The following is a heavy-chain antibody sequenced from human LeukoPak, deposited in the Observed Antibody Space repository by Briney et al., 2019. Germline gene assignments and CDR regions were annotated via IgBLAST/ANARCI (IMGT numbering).Heavy chain of an antibody. CDR3: ARDHVVGLAPFDP. D-gene: IGHD2-15*01. V-gene: IGHV1-3*04. CDR2: INTGKGNT. J-gene: IGHJ5*02. CDR1: GHTFTDYA. Sequence: ASVKVSCKASGHTFTDYAMHWVRQAPGERLEWMGWINTGKGNTKYSQKFQGRVTITIDTSASTAYMELSSLRSEDTAVYYCARDHVVGLAPFDPWGQGTLVTVSS.